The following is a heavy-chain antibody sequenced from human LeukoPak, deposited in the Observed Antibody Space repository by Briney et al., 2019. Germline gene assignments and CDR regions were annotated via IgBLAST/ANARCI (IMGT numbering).Heavy chain of an antibody. Sequence: ASVKVSCKASGYTFTYYAMHWVRQAPGQGRWWMGWITPGGGTNYPQKFQGRVAITWDTSITTAYMDLNRLTSDDTAVYYCARDRYGDGFAHFDYWGQGALVTVSS. CDR3: ARDRYGDGFAHFDY. J-gene: IGHJ4*02. V-gene: IGHV1-2*02. CDR2: ITPGGGT. D-gene: IGHD5-24*01. CDR1: GYTFTYYA.